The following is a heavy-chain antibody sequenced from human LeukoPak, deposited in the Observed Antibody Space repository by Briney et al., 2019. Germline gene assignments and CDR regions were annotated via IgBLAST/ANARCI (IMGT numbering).Heavy chain of an antibody. CDR3: ARAVSGSYDY. V-gene: IGHV3-13*04. Sequence: PGGSLRLSCAASGFTFSSYDMHWVRQATGKGLEWVSAIGTAGDTYYPGSVKGRFTISREHAKNSLYLLMNSLRAGDTAVYYCARAVSGSYDYWGQGTLVTVSS. CDR1: GFTFSSYD. CDR2: IGTAGDT. J-gene: IGHJ4*02. D-gene: IGHD1-26*01.